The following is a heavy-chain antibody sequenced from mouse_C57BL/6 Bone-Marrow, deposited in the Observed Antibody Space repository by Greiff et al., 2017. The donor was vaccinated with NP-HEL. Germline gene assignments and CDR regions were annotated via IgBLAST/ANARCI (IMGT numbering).Heavy chain of an antibody. CDR1: GYTFTSYW. J-gene: IGHJ1*03. D-gene: IGHD1-1*01. CDR2: IHPNSGST. V-gene: IGHV1-64*01. Sequence: QVQLQQPGAELVKPGASVKLSCKASGYTFTSYWMHWVKQRPGQGLEWIGMIHPNSGSTNYNEKFKSKATLTVDKSSSTAYMQLSSLTSEDSAVYYCAGYGSDWYVDVWGTGTTVTVTS. CDR3: AGYGSDWYVDV.